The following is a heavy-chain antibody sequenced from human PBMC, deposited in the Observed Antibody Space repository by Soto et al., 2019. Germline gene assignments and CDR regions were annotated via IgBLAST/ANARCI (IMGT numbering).Heavy chain of an antibody. CDR3: ARSSFGIQVSPDFDY. Sequence: GGSLTLSCASSGFAFSHYLMNLVRTAPGKGLEWVADIKQDGSEKYYVDSVKGRFTISRDNAKNSLYLQMNSLRAEDTAVYYCARSSFGIQVSPDFDYWGQGTLVTVSS. CDR2: IKQDGSEK. J-gene: IGHJ4*02. D-gene: IGHD2-21*01. CDR1: GFAFSHYL. V-gene: IGHV3-7*01.